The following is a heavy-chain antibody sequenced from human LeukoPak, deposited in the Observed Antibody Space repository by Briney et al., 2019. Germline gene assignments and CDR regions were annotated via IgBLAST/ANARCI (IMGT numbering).Heavy chain of an antibody. CDR2: ISYDGSNK. D-gene: IGHD6-13*01. V-gene: IGHV3-30*18. CDR1: GFTFSTFG. Sequence: QPGRSLRLSCAASGFTFSTFGMHWVRQAPGKGLEWVAVISYDGSNKYYGDSVKGRFTISRDNSKNTLYLQMNSLRAEDTAVCYCAKKFPGTVAAGPDHWGQGTLVTVSS. CDR3: AKKFPGTVAAGPDH. J-gene: IGHJ4*02.